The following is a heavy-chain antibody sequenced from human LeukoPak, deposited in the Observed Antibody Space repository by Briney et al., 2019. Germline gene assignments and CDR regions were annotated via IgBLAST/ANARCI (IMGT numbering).Heavy chain of an antibody. V-gene: IGHV4-59*01. Sequence: SETLSLTCTVSGGSISSYYWSWIRQPPGKGLEWIGYIYYSGSTNYNPSLKSRVTISIDTSKNQFSLKLSSVTAADTAVYYCARVGGMDYYYYMDVWGKGTTVTVSS. J-gene: IGHJ6*03. CDR1: GGSISSYY. CDR2: IYYSGST. D-gene: IGHD1-14*01. CDR3: ARVGGMDYYYYMDV.